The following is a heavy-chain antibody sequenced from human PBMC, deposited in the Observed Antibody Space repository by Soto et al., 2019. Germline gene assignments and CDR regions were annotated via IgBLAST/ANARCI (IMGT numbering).Heavy chain of an antibody. D-gene: IGHD1-20*01. V-gene: IGHV3-30-3*01. Sequence: ALRLSCAASGFTFSSYAMHWVRQAPGKGLEWVAVISYDGSNKYYADSVKGRFTISRDNSKNTLYLQMNSLRAEDTAVYYCAREVSRGRTKNDYWGQGTLVTVSS. CDR3: AREVSRGRTKNDY. CDR2: ISYDGSNK. J-gene: IGHJ4*02. CDR1: GFTFSSYA.